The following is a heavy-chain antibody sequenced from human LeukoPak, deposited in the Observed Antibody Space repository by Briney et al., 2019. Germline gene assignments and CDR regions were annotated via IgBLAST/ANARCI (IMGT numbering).Heavy chain of an antibody. Sequence: PSETLSLTCTVSGGSISSYYWSWIRQPAGEGLEWIGRLHTSGSTHYNPSLKSRVTMSVDTSKNQFSLKLSSVTAADTAVYYCARVPGDYVNWFDPWGQGTLVTVSS. V-gene: IGHV4-4*07. CDR2: LHTSGST. CDR3: ARVPGDYVNWFDP. J-gene: IGHJ5*02. CDR1: GGSISSYY. D-gene: IGHD4-17*01.